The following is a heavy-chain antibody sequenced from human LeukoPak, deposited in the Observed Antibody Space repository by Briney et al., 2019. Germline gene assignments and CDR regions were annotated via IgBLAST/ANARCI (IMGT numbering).Heavy chain of an antibody. Sequence: GGSLRLSCAASGFTFNIFGMHWVRQAPGKGLEWVTFITYDGSNKYYADSVKGRFTISRDNSKNTLYLQVNSLRPEDTAVNYCAKEALEWSPPDIWGQGTTVTVSS. CDR2: ITYDGSNK. D-gene: IGHD3-3*01. J-gene: IGHJ3*02. V-gene: IGHV3-30*02. CDR3: AKEALEWSPPDI. CDR1: GFTFNIFG.